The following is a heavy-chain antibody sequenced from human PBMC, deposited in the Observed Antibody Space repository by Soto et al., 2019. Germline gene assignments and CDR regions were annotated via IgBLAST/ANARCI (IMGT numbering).Heavy chain of an antibody. V-gene: IGHV3-30-3*01. J-gene: IGHJ4*02. Sequence: QVQLVESGGGVVQPGRSLRLSCAASAFPFRTYGIHWVRQAPGKGLGWVAVISDGGSNQKYADSVKGRFTISRDNSKNILYLQMNSLRPDDTAVYYCARGGEDYLDYWGQGTLVTVSS. CDR2: ISDGGSNQ. CDR3: ARGGEDYLDY. CDR1: AFPFRTYG. D-gene: IGHD3-16*01.